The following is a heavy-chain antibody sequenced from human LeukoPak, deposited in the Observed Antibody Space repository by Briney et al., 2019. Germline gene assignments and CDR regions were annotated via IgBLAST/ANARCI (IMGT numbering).Heavy chain of an antibody. CDR2: INYSGGNT. Sequence: PGGSLRLSCAASGFTFNNYAMSWVRQAPGKGLEWVSTINYSGGNTYYADSVKGRFTISRDNSKNTLYLQMNSLRAEDTALYYCAKKYSYGSGSYLLSFAYWGQGTLVTVSS. CDR1: GFTFNNYA. J-gene: IGHJ4*02. D-gene: IGHD3-10*01. CDR3: AKKYSYGSGSYLLSFAY. V-gene: IGHV3-23*01.